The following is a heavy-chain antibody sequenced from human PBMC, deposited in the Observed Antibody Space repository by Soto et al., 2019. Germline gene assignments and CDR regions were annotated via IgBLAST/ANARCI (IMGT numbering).Heavy chain of an antibody. Sequence: SQTLSLTCAISGDSVSSNSAAWNWIRQSPSRGLEWLGRTYYRSKWYNDYAVSVKSRITINPDTSKNQFSLQLNSVTPEDTAVYYCARDLMLRDSTGYYYYGMDVWGQGTTVTVSS. CDR1: GDSVSSNSAA. J-gene: IGHJ6*02. V-gene: IGHV6-1*01. D-gene: IGHD6-25*01. CDR2: TYYRSKWYN. CDR3: ARDLMLRDSTGYYYYGMDV.